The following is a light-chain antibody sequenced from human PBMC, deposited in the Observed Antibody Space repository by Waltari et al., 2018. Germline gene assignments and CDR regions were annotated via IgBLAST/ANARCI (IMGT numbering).Light chain of an antibody. CDR3: QQYDIPPLT. Sequence: WSDRHTIRSTSLPWYQQKPGQPPTLLIYGAPRGATGILDSFMGRGLGTDFSLPISSREPEEWALNYGQQYDIPPLTFGGGTKVEIK. CDR1: HTIRSTS. CDR2: GAP. J-gene: IGKJ4*01. V-gene: IGKV3-20*01.